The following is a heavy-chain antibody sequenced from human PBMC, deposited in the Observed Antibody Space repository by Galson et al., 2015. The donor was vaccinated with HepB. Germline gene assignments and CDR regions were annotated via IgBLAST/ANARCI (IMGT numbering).Heavy chain of an antibody. CDR1: GVSFSTYS. V-gene: IGHV1-69*01. Sequence: SCKASGVSFSTYSVSWVRQAPGQGLEWMGGIIPIFGTGNYAQKFQGRVTITADESTSTAYMELSSLRSEDTAVYYCAANHNWGKDYWGQGTQVIVSS. CDR2: IIPIFGTG. CDR3: AANHNWGKDY. D-gene: IGHD7-27*01. J-gene: IGHJ4*02.